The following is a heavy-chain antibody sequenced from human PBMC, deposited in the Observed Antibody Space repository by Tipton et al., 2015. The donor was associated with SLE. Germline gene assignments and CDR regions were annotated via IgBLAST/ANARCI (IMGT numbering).Heavy chain of an antibody. Sequence: SLRLSCAASGFTFDDYAMHWVRQAPGKGLEWVSGISWNSGSIGYADSVKGRFTISRDNAKNSLYLQMNSLRAEDMALYYCAKGRDSGSGSFFDYWGQGTLVTVPS. CDR2: ISWNSGSI. V-gene: IGHV3-9*03. D-gene: IGHD6-19*01. CDR3: AKGRDSGSGSFFDY. J-gene: IGHJ4*02. CDR1: GFTFDDYA.